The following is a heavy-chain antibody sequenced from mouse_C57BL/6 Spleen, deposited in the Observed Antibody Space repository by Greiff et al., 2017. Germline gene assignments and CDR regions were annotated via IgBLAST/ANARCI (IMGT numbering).Heavy chain of an antibody. CDR1: GYAFSSSW. CDR2: IYPGDGDT. Sequence: VQLVESGPELVKPGASVKISCKASGYAFSSSWMNWVKQRPGKGLEWIGRIYPGDGDTYYNGKFKGKATLTADKASSTAYMQLSSLTSEDSAVYFCARRGFDYGSSFFDYWGQGTTLTVSS. J-gene: IGHJ2*01. D-gene: IGHD1-1*01. V-gene: IGHV1-82*01. CDR3: ARRGFDYGSSFFDY.